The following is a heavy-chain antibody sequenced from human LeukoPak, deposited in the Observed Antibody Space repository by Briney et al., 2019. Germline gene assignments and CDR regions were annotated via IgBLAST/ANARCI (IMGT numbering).Heavy chain of an antibody. J-gene: IGHJ4*02. CDR2: ISSSISYI. CDR1: GFTFSSDS. CDR3: ARKVTASHFDY. D-gene: IGHD2-21*02. Sequence: GGSLRLSCAASGFTFSSDSMNWVRQAPGKGLEWVSSISSSISYIYYADSVKGRFTISRDNAKNSLYLQMNSLRAEDTAVYYCARKVTASHFDYWGQGTLVTVSS. V-gene: IGHV3-21*01.